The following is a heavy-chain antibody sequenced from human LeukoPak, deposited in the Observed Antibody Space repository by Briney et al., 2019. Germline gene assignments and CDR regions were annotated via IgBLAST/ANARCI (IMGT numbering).Heavy chain of an antibody. V-gene: IGHV3-48*03. Sequence: PGGSLRLSCAASGFTISSYEMDWVRQAPGKGLEWVSHISISGETKTYAESVKGRFTISRDNAKNFLYLQMNSLRAEDTAVYYCARDQRGTRLDWGQGTLVTVSS. D-gene: IGHD1-1*01. CDR3: ARDQRGTRLD. CDR2: ISISGETK. J-gene: IGHJ4*02. CDR1: GFTISSYE.